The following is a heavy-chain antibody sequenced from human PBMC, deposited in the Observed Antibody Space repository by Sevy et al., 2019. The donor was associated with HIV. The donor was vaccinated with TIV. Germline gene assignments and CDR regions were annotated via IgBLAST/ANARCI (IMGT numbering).Heavy chain of an antibody. CDR1: GGTFSSYA. Sequence: APVKVSCKASGGTFSSYAISWVRQAPGQGLEWMGGIIPIFGTANYAQKFQGRVTITADESTSTAYMELSSLGSEDTAVYYCARGGGIAQHYYYYYMDVWGKGTTVTVSS. J-gene: IGHJ6*03. CDR2: IIPIFGTA. D-gene: IGHD6-13*01. V-gene: IGHV1-69*13. CDR3: ARGGGIAQHYYYYYMDV.